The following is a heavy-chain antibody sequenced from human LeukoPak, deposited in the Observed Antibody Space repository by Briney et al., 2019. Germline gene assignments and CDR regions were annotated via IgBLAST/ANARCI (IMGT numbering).Heavy chain of an antibody. CDR1: GYTLTGYY. D-gene: IGHD6-13*01. J-gene: IGHJ5*02. Sequence: ASVKVSCKASGYTLTGYYMHWVRQAPGQGLEWMGWINPNSGGTNYAQKFQGRVTMTRDTSISTAYMELSRLRSDDTAVYYCARIAAAGTRNWFDPWGQGTLVTVSS. CDR2: INPNSGGT. CDR3: ARIAAAGTRNWFDP. V-gene: IGHV1-2*02.